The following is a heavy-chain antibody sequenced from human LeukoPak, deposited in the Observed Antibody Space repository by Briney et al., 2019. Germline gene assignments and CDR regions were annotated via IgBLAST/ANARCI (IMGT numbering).Heavy chain of an antibody. CDR3: AREAAIATAIVWFDP. D-gene: IGHD6-13*01. Sequence: PSETLSLTCAVYSGSFSGYNWNWIRQSPGKGLEWVGEIDQSGRINYNPSLKSRVTISVDTSKNQFSLKLTSLTAADTAVYYCAREAAIATAIVWFDPWGQGTLVTVSS. CDR2: IDQSGRI. CDR1: SGSFSGYN. V-gene: IGHV4-34*01. J-gene: IGHJ5*02.